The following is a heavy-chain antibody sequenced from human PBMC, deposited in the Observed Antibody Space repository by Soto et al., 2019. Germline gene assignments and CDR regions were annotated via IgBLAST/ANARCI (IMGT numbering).Heavy chain of an antibody. J-gene: IGHJ4*02. D-gene: IGHD6-19*01. CDR1: GFIFGDAW. V-gene: IGHV3-15*02. CDR3: VAGSPFEY. CDR2: VKRKSDGETT. Sequence: DVHLEESGGAWVRPGGSLRLSCAGSGFIFGDAWLSWVRQAPGKGLEWVGRVKRKSDGETTDYAAPVTCRFTISMDDSQSTVYLQMNSLKIEDTGIYYCVAGSPFEYWVQGTLVTVAS.